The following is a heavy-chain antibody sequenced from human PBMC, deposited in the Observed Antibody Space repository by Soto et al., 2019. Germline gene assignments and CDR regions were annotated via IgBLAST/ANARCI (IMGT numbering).Heavy chain of an antibody. V-gene: IGHV3-21*06. CDR3: ARESEDLTSNFDY. CDR1: GFTFTRYS. CDR2: ISSTTNYI. Sequence: SGGSLRLSCAASGFTFTRYSMNWVRQAPGKGLEWVSSISSTTNYIYYGDSMKGRFAISRDNAKNSLYLEMNSLRAEDTAVYYCARESEDLTSNFDYWGQGTLVTVSS. J-gene: IGHJ4*02.